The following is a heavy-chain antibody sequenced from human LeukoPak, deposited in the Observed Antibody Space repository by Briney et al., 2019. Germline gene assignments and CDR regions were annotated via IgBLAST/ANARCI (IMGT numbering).Heavy chain of an antibody. CDR1: GFTFSSYG. J-gene: IGHJ4*02. Sequence: GRSLRLSRAASGFTFSSYGMHWVRQAPGKGLEWVAVISYDGSNKYYADSVKGRFTISRDNSKNTLYLQMNSLRAEDTAVYYCAKDLKDYWGQGTLVTVSS. V-gene: IGHV3-30*18. CDR2: ISYDGSNK. CDR3: AKDLKDY.